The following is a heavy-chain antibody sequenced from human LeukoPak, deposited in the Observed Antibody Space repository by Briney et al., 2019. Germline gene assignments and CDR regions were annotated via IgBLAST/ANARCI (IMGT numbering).Heavy chain of an antibody. V-gene: IGHV4-59*08. CDR2: IYYSGST. J-gene: IGHJ4*02. D-gene: IGHD1-26*01. CDR1: GDSISSSY. CDR3: ARLSQSGATDEYYFDY. Sequence: SETLSLTCTVSGDSISSSYWSWIRQPPGKGLEWIGYIYYSGSTTYNPSLKSRVTMSVDTSKNQFSLRLNSVTAADTAVYYCARLSQSGATDEYYFDYWGQGTLVTVSS.